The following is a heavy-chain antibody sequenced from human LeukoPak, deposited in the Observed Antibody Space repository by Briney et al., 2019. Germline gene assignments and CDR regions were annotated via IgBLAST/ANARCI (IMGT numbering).Heavy chain of an antibody. V-gene: IGHV3-23*01. D-gene: IGHD3-16*01. CDR3: AQAGGGYWGAGGLGMDV. Sequence: GGSLRLSCAASGFTLRSNAMSWVRQAPGKGLKWVSAISGSGDSIYYADSVKGRFTISRDNSKNTLYLQMNSLRAEDTAVYYCAQAGGGYWGAGGLGMDVWGQGTTVTVSS. J-gene: IGHJ6*02. CDR1: GFTLRSNA. CDR2: ISGSGDSI.